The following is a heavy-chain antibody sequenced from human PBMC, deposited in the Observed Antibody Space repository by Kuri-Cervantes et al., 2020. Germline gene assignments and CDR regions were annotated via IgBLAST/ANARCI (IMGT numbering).Heavy chain of an antibody. D-gene: IGHD2-2*01. CDR1: GFTFDTYA. J-gene: IGHJ6*03. V-gene: IGHV3-9*01. CDR2: ISWNSGTI. CDR3: KKDGDCSTNIGCSAGYFHRYLDV. Sequence: GGSLRLSCVASGFTFDTYAMHGVRKVPGKGLEGVSGISWNSGTINYADSVKGRFTISRDNLKNSVYLQMNSLRTEDTALYYCKKDGDCSTNIGCSAGYFHRYLDVWGKGTTVTVYS.